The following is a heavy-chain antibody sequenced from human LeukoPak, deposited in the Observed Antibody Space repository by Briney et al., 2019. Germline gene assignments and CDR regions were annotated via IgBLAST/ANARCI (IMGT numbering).Heavy chain of an antibody. J-gene: IGHJ5*02. D-gene: IGHD4-11*01. V-gene: IGHV3-53*01. CDR1: GCTVSSNY. CDR3: ARRMTTVTTNWFDP. CDR2: IYSGGST. Sequence: GGSLRLSCAASGCTVSSNYMSWVRQAPGKGLEWVSVIYSGGSTYYADSVKGRFTISRDNSKNTLYLQMNSLRAEDTAVYYCARRMTTVTTNWFDPWGQGTLVTVSS.